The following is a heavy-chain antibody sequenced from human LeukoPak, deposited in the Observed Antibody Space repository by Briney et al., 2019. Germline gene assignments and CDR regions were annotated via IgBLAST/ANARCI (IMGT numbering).Heavy chain of an antibody. CDR1: GGSISSYY. V-gene: IGHV4-59*01. Sequence: PSETLSLTCTVSGGSISSYYWSWIRQPPGKGLEWIGYIYYSGSTNYNPSLKSRVTISVDTSKNQFSLKLSSVTAADTAVYYCARMVDRDFDYWGQGTLVTVSS. D-gene: IGHD2-15*01. CDR2: IYYSGST. CDR3: ARMVDRDFDY. J-gene: IGHJ4*02.